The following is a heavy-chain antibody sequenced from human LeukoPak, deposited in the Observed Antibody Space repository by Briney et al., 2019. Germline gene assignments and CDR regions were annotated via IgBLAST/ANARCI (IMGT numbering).Heavy chain of an antibody. Sequence: PGGSLRLSCAASGFTFSSYAMHWVRQAPGKGLEWVAVISYDGSNKYYADSVKGRFTISRDNSKNTLYLQMNSLRAEDTAVYYCARGGVAAAIQRGEGNFDYWGQGTLVTVSS. CDR1: GFTFSSYA. CDR3: ARGGVAAAIQRGEGNFDY. CDR2: ISYDGSNK. D-gene: IGHD2-2*02. V-gene: IGHV3-30-3*01. J-gene: IGHJ4*02.